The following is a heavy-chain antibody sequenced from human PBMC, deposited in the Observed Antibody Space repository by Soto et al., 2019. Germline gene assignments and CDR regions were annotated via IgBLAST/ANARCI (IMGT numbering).Heavy chain of an antibody. Sequence: HPGGSLRLSCAASGFTFSSYWMSWVRQAPGKGLEWVANIKQDGSEKYYVDSVKGRFTISRDNAKNSLYLQMNSLRAEDTAVYYCARDCSSTSCFIPGGRYYYYYGMDVWGQGPTVTVSS. CDR2: IKQDGSEK. D-gene: IGHD2-2*01. V-gene: IGHV3-7*01. J-gene: IGHJ6*02. CDR1: GFTFSSYW. CDR3: ARDCSSTSCFIPGGRYYYYYGMDV.